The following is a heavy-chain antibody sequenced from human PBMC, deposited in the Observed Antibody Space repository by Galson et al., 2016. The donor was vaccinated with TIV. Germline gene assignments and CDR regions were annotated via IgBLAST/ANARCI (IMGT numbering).Heavy chain of an antibody. CDR1: GYRFTNSW. J-gene: IGHJ3*02. V-gene: IGHV5-10-1*01. CDR2: ISPSDGYT. Sequence: QSGAEVKKPGESLTISCKTSGYRFTNSWISWVRHVPGKGREWVGRISPSDGYTNYGPSFQGHVTISTDQSISTSYLQWSSLTALDSAISYCARQTPLTDAFDIWGPGTLVSVSS. D-gene: IGHD1-14*01. CDR3: ARQTPLTDAFDI.